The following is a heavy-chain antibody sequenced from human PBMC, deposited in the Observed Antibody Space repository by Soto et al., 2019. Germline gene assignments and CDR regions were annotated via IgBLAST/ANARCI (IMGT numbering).Heavy chain of an antibody. CDR1: GCSISSADYY. J-gene: IGHJ6*02. Sequence: SETLSLTCTVSGCSISSADYYWSWIRQPPGKGLEWIGYIYYTGSTYYNPSLKSRLTISVDTSKNQFSLKLSSVTAADTAVYYCARVITIFGVAGMDVWGQGTTVT. CDR3: ARVITIFGVAGMDV. D-gene: IGHD3-3*01. CDR2: IYYTGST. V-gene: IGHV4-30-4*01.